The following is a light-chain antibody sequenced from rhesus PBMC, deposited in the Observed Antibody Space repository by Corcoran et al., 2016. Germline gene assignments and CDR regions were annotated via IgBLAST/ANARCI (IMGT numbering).Light chain of an antibody. CDR2: KES. V-gene: IGKV1-22*01. Sequence: DIQMTQSPSSLSASVGDTVTITCRASQGISSWLAWYQQKPGKAPKLLTDKESSLQSGGPSRFIGSGSGTDFTLTISSLQSEDFATYFCQQYSSRPLTFGGGTKVEIK. CDR3: QQYSSRPLT. J-gene: IGKJ4*01. CDR1: QGISSW.